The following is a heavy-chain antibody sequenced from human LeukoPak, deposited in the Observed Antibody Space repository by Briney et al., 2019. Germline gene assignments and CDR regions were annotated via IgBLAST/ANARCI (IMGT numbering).Heavy chain of an antibody. CDR3: ARLYSSGWYSYYYYYGMDV. CDR2: IYYSGST. CDR1: GGSISSSSYY. V-gene: IGHV4-39*01. Sequence: SETLPLTCTVSGGSISSSSYYWGWIRQPPGKGLEWIGSIYYSGSTYYNPSLKSRVTISVDTSKNQFSLKLSSVTAADTAVYYCARLYSSGWYSYYYYYGMDVWGQGTTVTVSS. J-gene: IGHJ6*02. D-gene: IGHD6-19*01.